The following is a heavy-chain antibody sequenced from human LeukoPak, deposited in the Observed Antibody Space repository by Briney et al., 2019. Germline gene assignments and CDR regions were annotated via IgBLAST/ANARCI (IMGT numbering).Heavy chain of an antibody. V-gene: IGHV4-39*01. CDR3: ARIQAPYYDFWSGYYENYMDV. CDR2: IYYSGST. D-gene: IGHD3-3*01. J-gene: IGHJ6*03. CDR1: GGSISSSSYY. Sequence: SETLSLTCTVSGGSISSSSYYWGWIRQPPGKGLEWIGSIYYSGSTYYNPSLKSRVTISVDTSKNQFSLKPSSVTAADTAVYYCARIQAPYYDFWSGYYENYMDVWGKGTTVTVSS.